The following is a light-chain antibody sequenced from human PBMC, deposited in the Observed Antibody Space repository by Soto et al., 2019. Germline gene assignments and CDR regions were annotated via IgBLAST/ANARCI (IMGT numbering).Light chain of an antibody. J-gene: IGLJ1*01. CDR1: SSDIGGYNY. CDR2: DVS. V-gene: IGLV2-14*01. CDR3: SSYTSSGLYV. Sequence: QSALTQPASVSGSPGQSITISCTGTSSDIGGYNYVAWYQQHPGKAPKLVIYDVSNRPSGISNRFSGSKSGNTASLIVSGLQAEDEADYFCSSYTSSGLYVFGTGTKLTVL.